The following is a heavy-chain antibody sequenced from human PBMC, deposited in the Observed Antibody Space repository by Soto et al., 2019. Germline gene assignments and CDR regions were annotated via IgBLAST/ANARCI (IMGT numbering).Heavy chain of an antibody. D-gene: IGHD6-19*01. CDR1: GGSDVFNNYP. Sequence: QVQLVQSGAEIKKPASSVKVSCKASGGSDVFNNYPVSWVRQAPGQGLEWMGAIITMFNTADYAPRFLGRVTITADGFTRTVCMVLTSLTSDDTAVYYCARHYPTAVSGAGWFDTWGQGTLVTVSS. V-gene: IGHV1-69*12. J-gene: IGHJ5*02. CDR2: IITMFNTA. CDR3: ARHYPTAVSGAGWFDT.